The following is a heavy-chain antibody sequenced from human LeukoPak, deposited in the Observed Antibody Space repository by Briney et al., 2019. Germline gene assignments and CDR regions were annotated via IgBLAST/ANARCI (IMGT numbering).Heavy chain of an antibody. Sequence: SETVSLTCTVSGGSISSSSYYWGWIRQPPGKGLEWIGYIYYSGSTIYNPSLRSRVTISVDTSKNQFSLKLTSVTAADTAVYYCARLKARDAFDIWGQGTMVTVSS. CDR1: GGSISSSSYY. V-gene: IGHV4-61*05. CDR3: ARLKARDAFDI. CDR2: IYYSGST. J-gene: IGHJ3*02.